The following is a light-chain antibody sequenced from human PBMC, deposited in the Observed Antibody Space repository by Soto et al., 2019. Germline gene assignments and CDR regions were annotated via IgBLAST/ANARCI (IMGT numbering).Light chain of an antibody. CDR3: CSYGGSFTWM. Sequence: QSALTQPASVSGSPGQSITISCTGTSSDVGTYNLVSWFQQHPGTAPKLIIYEGSKRPSGVSGRFSGSKSGNTASLTISGLQAEDDADYYCCSYGGSFTWMFGGGTKVTVL. J-gene: IGLJ3*02. CDR1: SSDVGTYNL. V-gene: IGLV2-23*01. CDR2: EGS.